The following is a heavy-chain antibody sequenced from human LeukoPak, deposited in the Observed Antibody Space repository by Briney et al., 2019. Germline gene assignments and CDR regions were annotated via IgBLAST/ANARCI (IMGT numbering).Heavy chain of an antibody. J-gene: IGHJ4*02. V-gene: IGHV3-30*18. CDR2: ISYDGSNK. Sequence: GRSLRLSCAASGFTFSSYGMHWVRQAPGKGLEWVAVISYDGSNKYYADSVKGRFTISRDNSKNTLYLQMNSLRAEDTAVYYCAKGLHIVATGLDYWGQGTLVTVSS. CDR1: GFTFSSYG. CDR3: AKGLHIVATGLDY. D-gene: IGHD5-12*01.